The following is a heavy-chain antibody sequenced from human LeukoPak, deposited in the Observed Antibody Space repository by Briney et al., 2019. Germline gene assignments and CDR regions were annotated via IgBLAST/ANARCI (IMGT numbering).Heavy chain of an antibody. V-gene: IGHV3-21*04. D-gene: IGHD3-10*01. CDR3: AREGTMVRGVLYYYYYYMDV. CDR2: ISSSSSYI. CDR1: GFTFSSYS. J-gene: IGHJ6*03. Sequence: GGSLRLSCAASGFTFSSYSMNWVRQAPGKGLEWVSSISSSSSYIYYADSVKGRFTISRDNAKNSLYLQMNSLRAEDTAVYYCAREGTMVRGVLYYYYYYMDVWGKGTTVTISS.